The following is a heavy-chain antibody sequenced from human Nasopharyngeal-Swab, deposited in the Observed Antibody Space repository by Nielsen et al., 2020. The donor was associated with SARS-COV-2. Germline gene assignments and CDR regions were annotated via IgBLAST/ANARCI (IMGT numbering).Heavy chain of an antibody. CDR2: VSGSGGTT. CDR1: GFTFSSYA. J-gene: IGHJ4*02. V-gene: IGHV3-23*01. CDR3: AKDRYCSGGACYFSGFDS. D-gene: IGHD2-15*01. Sequence: GESLKISCAASGFTFSSYAMSWVRQAPGKGLEWVSGVSGSGGTTKYADSVKGRFTISRDNSKNKLYLQMHSLRVEDTAVYYCAKDRYCSGGACYFSGFDSWGQGTLVTVSS.